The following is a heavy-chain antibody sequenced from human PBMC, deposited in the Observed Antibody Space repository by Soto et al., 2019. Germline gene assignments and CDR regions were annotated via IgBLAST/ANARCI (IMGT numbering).Heavy chain of an antibody. CDR3: ARDIGQQLGHNDAFDI. CDR1: GFTFSSYG. V-gene: IGHV3-33*01. J-gene: IGHJ3*02. D-gene: IGHD6-13*01. Sequence: PGGSLRLSCAASGFTFSSYGMHWVRQAPGKGLEWVAVIWYDGSNKYYADSVKGRFTISRDNSKNTLYLQMNSLRAEDTAVYYCARDIGQQLGHNDAFDIWGQGTMVTVSS. CDR2: IWYDGSNK.